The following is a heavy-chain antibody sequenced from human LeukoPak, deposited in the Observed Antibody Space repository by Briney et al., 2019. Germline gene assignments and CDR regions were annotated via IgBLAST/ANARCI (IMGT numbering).Heavy chain of an antibody. J-gene: IGHJ4*02. V-gene: IGHV4-4*02. Sequence: SGTLSLTCAVSGGSISSSNWWGWVRPPPGKGLEWIGEIYHSRSTNYNPSLKSRVTISVDKSKNQFSLKLSSVTAADTAVYYCARGDSSGYSMRGSFDYWGQGTLVTVSA. CDR2: IYHSRST. CDR3: ARGDSSGYSMRGSFDY. D-gene: IGHD3-22*01. CDR1: GGSISSSNW.